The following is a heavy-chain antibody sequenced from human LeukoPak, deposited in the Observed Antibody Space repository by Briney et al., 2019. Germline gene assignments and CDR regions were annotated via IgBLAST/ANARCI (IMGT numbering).Heavy chain of an antibody. D-gene: IGHD2-15*01. CDR2: FNWNGVST. CDR1: GFTFHDYG. V-gene: IGHV3-20*04. J-gene: IGHJ4*02. Sequence: GGSLRLSCTASGFTFHDYGMSWVRHVPGKGLEWVASFNWNGVSTGYADSLKGRFTISRDNAKSSLYLQMNSLRADDTALYYCARDLLGFCSGGRCYPYYFDYWGQGSLVTVSS. CDR3: ARDLLGFCSGGRCYPYYFDY.